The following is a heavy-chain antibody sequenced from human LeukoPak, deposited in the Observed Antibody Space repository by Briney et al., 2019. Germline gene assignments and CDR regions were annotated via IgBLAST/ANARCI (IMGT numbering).Heavy chain of an antibody. CDR1: GYTFTSYG. V-gene: IGHV1-18*01. CDR2: ISAYNGNT. Sequence: GASVKVSCKASGYTFTSYGISWVRQAPGQGLEWMGWISAYNGNTNYAQKLQGRVIMTTDTSTSTAYMELRSLRSDDTAVYYCARFVVVPAARGDNWFDPWGQGTLVTVSS. CDR3: ARFVVVPAARGDNWFDP. J-gene: IGHJ5*02. D-gene: IGHD2-2*01.